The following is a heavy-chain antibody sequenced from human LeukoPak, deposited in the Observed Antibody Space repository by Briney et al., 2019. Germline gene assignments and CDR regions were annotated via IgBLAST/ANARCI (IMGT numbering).Heavy chain of an antibody. CDR1: GFTFSSYS. D-gene: IGHD2-2*02. CDR2: ISTSSSYI. J-gene: IGHJ4*02. V-gene: IGHV3-21*01. Sequence: KPGGSLRLSCAASGFTFSSYSMTWVRQAPGEGLEWVSSISTSSSYIYYADSVKGRFTISRDNAKNSLYLHMNSPRAEDTAVYYCARDPDCSSTSCYSPYYFDYWGQGTLVTVSS. CDR3: ARDPDCSSTSCYSPYYFDY.